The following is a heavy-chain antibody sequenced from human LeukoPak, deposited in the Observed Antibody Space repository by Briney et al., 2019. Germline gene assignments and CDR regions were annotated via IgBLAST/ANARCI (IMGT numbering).Heavy chain of an antibody. V-gene: IGHV1-8*01. CDR3: ARVAPFGEWYYYMDV. CDR2: MNPNSGNT. Sequence: ASVKVSCKASGYTFTSYDINWVRQAIGQGLEWMGWMNPNSGNTGYAQKFQGRVTMTRNTSISTAYMELSSLRSEDTAVYYCARVAPFGEWYYYMDVWGKGTTVTVSS. D-gene: IGHD3-10*01. CDR1: GYTFTSYD. J-gene: IGHJ6*03.